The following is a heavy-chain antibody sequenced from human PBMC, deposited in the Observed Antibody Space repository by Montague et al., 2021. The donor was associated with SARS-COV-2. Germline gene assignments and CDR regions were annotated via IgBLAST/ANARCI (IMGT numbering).Heavy chain of an antibody. D-gene: IGHD3-16*01. CDR3: ARTWRFGQSYGLDI. J-gene: IGHJ3*02. CDR2: AYYVPSTNXANT. V-gene: IGHV4-59*01. CDR1: GDSISSYY. Sequence: SETLSLTCSVSGDSISSYYYNWIRQTPGKGLEWIGYAYYVPSTNXANTNPNPSLKRRVTISLDTSENQFSLKLSSVTAADTAVYYYARTWRFGQSYGLDIWGQGTMVTVSP.